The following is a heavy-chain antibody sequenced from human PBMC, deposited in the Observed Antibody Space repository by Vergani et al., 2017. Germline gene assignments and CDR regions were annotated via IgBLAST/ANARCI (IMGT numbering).Heavy chain of an antibody. J-gene: IGHJ2*01. CDR2: INHSGST. CDR3: ARVGHLVAVTGEGPSLDL. V-gene: IGHV4-34*01. CDR1: GGSFSGYY. Sequence: QVQLQQWGAGLLKPSETLSLTCAVYGGSFSGYYWSWIRQPPGKGLEWIGKINHSGSTNYNPSLKSRVTISVDTSKNQFSLRLNSVTAADTAVYYCARVGHLVAVTGEGPSLDLWGRGTLVTVSS. D-gene: IGHD2-21*02.